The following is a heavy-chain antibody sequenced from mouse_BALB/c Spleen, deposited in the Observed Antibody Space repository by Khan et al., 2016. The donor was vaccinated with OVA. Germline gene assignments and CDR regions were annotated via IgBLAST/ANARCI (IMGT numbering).Heavy chain of an antibody. CDR1: GYTFTDYA. D-gene: IGHD2-1*01. CDR2: ISTYYGDA. Sequence: QVQLQQSGAELVRPGVSVKISCKGSGYTFTDYAMHWVKQSHAKSLEWIGVISTYYGDATYNQKLKGKATMTVDKSSSTAYMELARLTSEDSAIYYCARGNGNSRFAYWGQGTLVTVSA. J-gene: IGHJ3*01. V-gene: IGHV1S137*01. CDR3: ARGNGNSRFAY.